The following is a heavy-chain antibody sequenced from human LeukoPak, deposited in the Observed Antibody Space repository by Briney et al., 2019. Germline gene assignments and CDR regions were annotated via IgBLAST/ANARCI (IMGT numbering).Heavy chain of an antibody. CDR2: ISYDGSNK. D-gene: IGHD6-13*01. V-gene: IGHV3-30-3*01. CDR1: GFTFSGYP. J-gene: IGHJ4*02. CDR3: ARSRIAAVVPFYFDS. Sequence: GGSLRLSCAASGFTFSGYPIHWVRQAPGKGLEWVAVISYDGSNKYYADSVKGRFTTSRDNSKNTLNLQMNSLRPEDTAIYYCARSRIAAVVPFYFDSWGQGALVTVSS.